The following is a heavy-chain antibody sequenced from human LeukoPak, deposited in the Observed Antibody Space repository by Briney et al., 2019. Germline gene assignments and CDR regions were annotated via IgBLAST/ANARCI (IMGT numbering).Heavy chain of an antibody. D-gene: IGHD6-13*01. CDR1: GGSISSSSYY. V-gene: IGHV4-39*01. CDR2: IYYSGST. Sequence: QPSETLSLTCTVSGGSISSSSYYWGWIRQPPGKGLEWIGSIYYSGSTYYNPSLKSRVTISVDTSKNQFSLKLSSVTAADTAVYYSARRTAAAGPQNFDYWGQGTLVTVSS. J-gene: IGHJ4*02. CDR3: ARRTAAAGPQNFDY.